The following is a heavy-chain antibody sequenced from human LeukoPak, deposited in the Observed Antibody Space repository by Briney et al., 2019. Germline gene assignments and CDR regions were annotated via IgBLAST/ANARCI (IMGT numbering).Heavy chain of an antibody. Sequence: GGSLRLSCAASGFTFSSYAMHWVRQAPGKGLEWVAVISYDGSNKYYADSVKGRFTISRDNSKNTLYLQMNSLRAEDTAVYYCARDFSGRRDYYYYGMDVWGQGTTVTVSS. V-gene: IGHV3-30-3*01. CDR2: ISYDGSNK. D-gene: IGHD3-3*01. J-gene: IGHJ6*02. CDR3: ARDFSGRRDYYYYGMDV. CDR1: GFTFSSYA.